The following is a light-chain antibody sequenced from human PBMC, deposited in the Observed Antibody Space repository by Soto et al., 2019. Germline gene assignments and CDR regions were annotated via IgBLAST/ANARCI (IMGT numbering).Light chain of an antibody. V-gene: IGKV3-20*01. Sequence: EVVLTQSPGTLSLSPGESATLSCRASQSVSSNYLAWYQQKPGQAPRLLIYCVSTRATGIPDRFSGSGSGTDFSLTIRRLEPEDFALYYCQQYFTSPLTFGGGTKVEIK. J-gene: IGKJ4*01. CDR3: QQYFTSPLT. CDR1: QSVSSNY. CDR2: CVS.